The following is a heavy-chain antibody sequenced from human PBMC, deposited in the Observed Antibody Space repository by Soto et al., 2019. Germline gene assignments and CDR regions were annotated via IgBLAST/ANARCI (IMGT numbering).Heavy chain of an antibody. Sequence: EAQLLESGGGLVQPGGSLRLSCAASGLAFSNYAMTWVRQAPGKGLEWVSIITARGYSVYYGGAVKGRFTTSRDNSRSTLYLQMNGLRADDTAVYYCAKGDLLWDPFDFWGQGTLVTVSS. CDR1: GLAFSNYA. D-gene: IGHD3-16*01. CDR3: AKGDLLWDPFDF. V-gene: IGHV3-23*01. CDR2: ITARGYSV. J-gene: IGHJ4*02.